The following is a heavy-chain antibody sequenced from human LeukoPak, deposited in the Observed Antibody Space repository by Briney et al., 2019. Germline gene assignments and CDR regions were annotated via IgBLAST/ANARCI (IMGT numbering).Heavy chain of an antibody. CDR1: GGSISSGGYS. J-gene: IGHJ4*01. Sequence: ASETLSLTCAVSGGSISSGGYSWSWIRQPPGKGLEWIGYIYHSGSTYYNPSLKSRVTISVDRSKNQFSLKLSSVTAADTAVYYCARAANYYDSSGYYSYYFDYWGQEPWSPSPQ. D-gene: IGHD3-22*01. CDR2: IYHSGST. CDR3: ARAANYYDSSGYYSYYFDY. V-gene: IGHV4-30-2*01.